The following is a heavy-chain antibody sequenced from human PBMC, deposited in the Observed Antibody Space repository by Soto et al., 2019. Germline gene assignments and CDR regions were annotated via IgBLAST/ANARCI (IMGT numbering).Heavy chain of an antibody. J-gene: IGHJ4*02. V-gene: IGHV4-34*01. D-gene: IGHD2-2*01. CDR3: ASQSSWYKLTSLDY. CDR2: INHSGST. Sequence: ENPSLPRAVQGGCLSRYYLGWIRHPPGKGLEWIGEINHSGSTNYNPSLKSRVTISVDTSKNQFSLKLSSVTAADTAVYYCASQSSWYKLTSLDYWGQGTVVIVAS. CDR1: GGCLSRYY.